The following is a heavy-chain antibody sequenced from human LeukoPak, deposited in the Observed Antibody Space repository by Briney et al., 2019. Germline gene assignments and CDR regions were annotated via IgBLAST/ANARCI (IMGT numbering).Heavy chain of an antibody. V-gene: IGHV3-23*01. D-gene: IGHD3-22*01. CDR3: AKDSYYDSSGYSDY. J-gene: IGHJ4*02. CDR2: ISGSGGST. CDR1: GFTISSYA. Sequence: PGGSLRLSCAASGFTISSYAMSWVRQTPGKGLEWVSGISGSGGSTHYADSVKGRFTISRDHSKNTLYLQMNSLRAEDTAVYYCAKDSYYDSSGYSDYWGQGTLVTVSS.